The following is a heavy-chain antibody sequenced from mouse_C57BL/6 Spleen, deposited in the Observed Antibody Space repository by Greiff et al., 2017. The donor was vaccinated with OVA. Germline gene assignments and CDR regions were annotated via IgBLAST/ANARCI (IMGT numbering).Heavy chain of an antibody. J-gene: IGHJ4*01. D-gene: IGHD2-5*01. Sequence: EVKLMESGGGLVKPGGSLTLSCAASGFTFSSYAMSLVRQTPEKRLEWVATISDGGSYTYYPDNVQGRFTISRDKAKNNLYLQMSHLKSEDTAMYYCARAYYSNYYAMDYWGQGTSVTVSS. CDR3: ARAYYSNYYAMDY. CDR2: ISDGGSYT. CDR1: GFTFSSYA. V-gene: IGHV5-4*03.